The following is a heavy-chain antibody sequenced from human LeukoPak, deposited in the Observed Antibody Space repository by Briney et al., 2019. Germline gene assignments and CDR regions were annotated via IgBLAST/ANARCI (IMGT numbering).Heavy chain of an antibody. D-gene: IGHD6-13*01. J-gene: IGHJ4*02. Sequence: PGGSLRLSCAASGFTFSSYWMSWVRQAPGKGLEWVANIKQDGSEKYYVNSVKGRFTISRDNAKNSLYLQMNGLRAEDTAVYYCARGRIAAAQYYFDYWGQGTLVTVSS. CDR3: ARGRIAAAQYYFDY. CDR2: IKQDGSEK. CDR1: GFTFSSYW. V-gene: IGHV3-7*01.